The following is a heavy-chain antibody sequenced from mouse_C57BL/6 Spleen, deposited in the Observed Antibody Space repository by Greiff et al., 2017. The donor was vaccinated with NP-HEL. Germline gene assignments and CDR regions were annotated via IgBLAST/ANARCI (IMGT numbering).Heavy chain of an antibody. D-gene: IGHD1-1*01. CDR2: ISSGGSYT. CDR3: ARHGSSQYYFDY. CDR1: GFTFSSYG. V-gene: IGHV5-6*01. Sequence: DVHLVESGGDLVKPGGSLKLSCAASGFTFSSYGMSWVRQTPDKRLEWVATISSGGSYTYYPDSGKGRFTISRDNAKNTLYLQMSSLKSEDTAMYYCARHGSSQYYFDYWGQGTTLTVAS. J-gene: IGHJ2*01.